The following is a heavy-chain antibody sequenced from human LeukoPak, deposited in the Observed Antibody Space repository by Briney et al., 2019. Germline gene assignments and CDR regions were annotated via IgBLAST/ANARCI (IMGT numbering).Heavy chain of an antibody. J-gene: IGHJ4*01. CDR1: GFTFSSYA. CDR2: IPSAGSNK. Sequence: PGRSLILSCTASGFTFSSYAMHWVRQAPGKGLEWVALIPSAGSNKYYADSAKGRFTISRANSKNTLYLEMSSLRTDDTAVYYCAREYPPAYFVYCGHGTLGTVSS. CDR3: AREYPPAYFVY. V-gene: IGHV3-30-3*01.